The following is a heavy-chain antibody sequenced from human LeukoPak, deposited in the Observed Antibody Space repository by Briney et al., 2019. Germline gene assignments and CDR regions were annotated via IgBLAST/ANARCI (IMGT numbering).Heavy chain of an antibody. CDR1: GYTFTSYY. CDR3: ARDRLRGYSYGTAEGFDY. V-gene: IGHV1-46*01. Sequence: GASVKVSCEASGYTFTSYYMHWVRQAPGQGLEWMGIINPSGGSTSYAQKFQGRVTMTRDMSTSTVYMELSSLRSEDTAVYYCARDRLRGYSYGTAEGFDYWGQGTLVTVSS. D-gene: IGHD5-18*01. CDR2: INPSGGST. J-gene: IGHJ4*02.